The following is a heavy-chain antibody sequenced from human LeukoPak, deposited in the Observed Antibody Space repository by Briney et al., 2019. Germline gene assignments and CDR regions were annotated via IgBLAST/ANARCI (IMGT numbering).Heavy chain of an antibody. J-gene: IGHJ4*02. CDR1: GGTFSSYA. CDR3: SRELFSSSWYVGDFDY. V-gene: IGHV1-69*05. Sequence: ASVKVSCKASGGTFSSYAISWVRQAPGQGLEWMGRIIPIFGTANYAQKCQGRVTITTDESTSTAYMELSSLRSEGTAVYYCSRELFSSSWYVGDFDYWGQGTLVTVSS. D-gene: IGHD6-13*01. CDR2: IIPIFGTA.